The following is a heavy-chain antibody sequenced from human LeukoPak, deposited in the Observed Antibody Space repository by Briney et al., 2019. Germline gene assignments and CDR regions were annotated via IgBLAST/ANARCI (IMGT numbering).Heavy chain of an antibody. V-gene: IGHV3-21*01. CDR2: ISYSTYV. D-gene: IGHD7-27*01. J-gene: IGHJ4*01. Sequence: GGSLRLSCAPSGFTFSSYSMDWVRQAPGKGVEWVSSISYSTYVYYADSVKDRFTISKDNTKNSLYLQMNSLRVEDTAVYYCARLSGDGVWGQGTLVTVSS. CDR3: ARLSGDGV. CDR1: GFTFSSYS.